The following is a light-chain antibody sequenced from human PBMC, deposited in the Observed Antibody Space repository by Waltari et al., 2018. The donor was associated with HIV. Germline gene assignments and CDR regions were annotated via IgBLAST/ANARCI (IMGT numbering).Light chain of an antibody. CDR3: MQGLQIPLT. Sequence: DIVMTQSPLYLPVTPGEPASISCKSSQSLLHSNGYNYLDWYLQKPGQSPQVLISMGSTRAPGVPDRFSGSGSGTDFTLEISRVEAEDVGVYYCMQGLQIPLTFGGGTKVEL. V-gene: IGKV2-28*01. CDR2: MGS. J-gene: IGKJ4*01. CDR1: QSLLHSNGYNY.